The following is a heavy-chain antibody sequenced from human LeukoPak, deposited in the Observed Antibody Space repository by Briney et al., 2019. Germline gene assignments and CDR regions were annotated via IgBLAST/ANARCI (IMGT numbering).Heavy chain of an antibody. Sequence: SETLSLTCTVSGGSISGYYWSWIRQPPGKGLEWIGYIYFSGSSKYNPSLKSRVTMSVATSKNQFSLNLSSVTAADTAVYYCARGITAASFIWYFDLWGRGTLVTVSS. V-gene: IGHV4-59*01. D-gene: IGHD6-13*01. CDR1: GGSISGYY. J-gene: IGHJ2*01. CDR3: ARGITAASFIWYFDL. CDR2: IYFSGSS.